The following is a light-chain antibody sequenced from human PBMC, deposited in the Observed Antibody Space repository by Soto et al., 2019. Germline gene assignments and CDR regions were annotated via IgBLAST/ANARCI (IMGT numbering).Light chain of an antibody. CDR1: SSDVGAYNY. V-gene: IGLV2-14*01. CDR2: EVT. Sequence: QSALTQPASVSGSPGQSITISCTGTSSDVGAYNYVSWYQQHPGKVPKLMIYEVTNRPSGISSRFSGSKSGNTASLTISGLQAEDEADYYCSSWTSSSTLVFGGGTKLTVL. J-gene: IGLJ2*01. CDR3: SSWTSSSTLV.